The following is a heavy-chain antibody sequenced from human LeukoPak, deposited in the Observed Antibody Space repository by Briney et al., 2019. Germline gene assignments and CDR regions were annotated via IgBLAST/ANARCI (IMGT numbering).Heavy chain of an antibody. V-gene: IGHV3-11*04. Sequence: GGSLRLSCAASGFTFSDYYMSWIRQAPGKGLEWVSYIGTGSITIYYADSVKGRFTISRDNAKNSLYLQMNSLRAEDTAVYYCAKENYDFWSGSTFDYWGQGTLVTVSS. J-gene: IGHJ4*02. CDR3: AKENYDFWSGSTFDY. CDR1: GFTFSDYY. CDR2: IGTGSITI. D-gene: IGHD3-3*01.